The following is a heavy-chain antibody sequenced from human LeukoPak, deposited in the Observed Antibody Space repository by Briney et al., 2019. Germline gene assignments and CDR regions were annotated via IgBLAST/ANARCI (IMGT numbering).Heavy chain of an antibody. J-gene: IGHJ6*04. CDR3: AKDPRGHDFWSGYWFV. CDR2: ISGSGGST. D-gene: IGHD3-3*01. CDR1: GFTFSSYA. Sequence: PGGSLRLSCAASGFTFSSYAMSWVRQAPGKGLEWVSAISGSGGSTYYADSVKGRFTISRDNSKNTPYLQMNSLRAEDTAVYYCAKDPRGHDFWSGYWFVWGKGTTVTVSS. V-gene: IGHV3-23*01.